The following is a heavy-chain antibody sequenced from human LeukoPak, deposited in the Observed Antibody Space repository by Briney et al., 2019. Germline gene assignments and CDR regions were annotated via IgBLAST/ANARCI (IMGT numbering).Heavy chain of an antibody. CDR2: FYYSGST. CDR1: GGSINSYY. CDR3: ALGGLRFDY. D-gene: IGHD5-12*01. Sequence: PSETLSLTCTVSGGSINSYYWSWIRQPPGKGLEWIGYFYYSGSTNYNPSPKSRVTISVDTSKNQFSLKLSSVTAVDTAVYYCALGGLRFDYWGQGTLVTVSS. J-gene: IGHJ4*02. V-gene: IGHV4-59*01.